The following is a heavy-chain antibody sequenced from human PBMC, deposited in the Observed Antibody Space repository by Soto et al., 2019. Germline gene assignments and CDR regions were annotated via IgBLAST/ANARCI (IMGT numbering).Heavy chain of an antibody. J-gene: IGHJ4*02. D-gene: IGHD1-26*01. Sequence: QVQLVQSGAEVKKPGASVRVSCKASGYTFTNYDINWVRQATGQGLEGMGWMNPSNGNTGYAQKFQGRVTMTRDTTISTAYMELSSLTSADTAVYYCARFVRHQLPTIDYWGQGALVTVSS. CDR2: MNPSNGNT. V-gene: IGHV1-8*01. CDR3: ARFVRHQLPTIDY. CDR1: GYTFTNYD.